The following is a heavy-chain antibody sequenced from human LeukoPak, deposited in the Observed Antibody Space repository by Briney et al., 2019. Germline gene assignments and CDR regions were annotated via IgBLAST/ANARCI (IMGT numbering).Heavy chain of an antibody. V-gene: IGHV3-30*02. Sequence: PGGSLRLSCAASGFTFSSYGMHWVRQAPGKGLEWVAFIRYDGSNKYYADSVKGRFTISRDNSKNTLYLQMNSLRAEDTGVYYCARDPVFRGSCWYDYWGQGTLVTVSS. D-gene: IGHD6-13*01. CDR2: IRYDGSNK. CDR3: ARDPVFRGSCWYDY. J-gene: IGHJ4*02. CDR1: GFTFSSYG.